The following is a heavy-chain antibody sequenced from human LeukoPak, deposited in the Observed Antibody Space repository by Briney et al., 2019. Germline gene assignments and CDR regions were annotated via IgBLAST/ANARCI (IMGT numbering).Heavy chain of an antibody. V-gene: IGHV3-7*01. J-gene: IGHJ4*02. CDR1: GFTFTSYW. CDR3: ARGRGQISFDY. CDR2: IKQDESEK. Sequence: PGGSLRLSCAASGFTFTSYWMSWVRQAPGKGLECVANIKQDESEKNYVDSVKGRLTLSRDNAKNSLYLQMNSLRAEDTAVYYCARGRGQISFDYWGQGTLVTVSS.